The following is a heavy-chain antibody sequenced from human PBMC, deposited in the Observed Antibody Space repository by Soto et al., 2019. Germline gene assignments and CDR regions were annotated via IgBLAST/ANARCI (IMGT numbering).Heavy chain of an antibody. J-gene: IGHJ1*01. V-gene: IGHV3-23*01. CDR2: ITGSGGDT. D-gene: IGHD6-13*01. CDR3: AKAAGSSWGTEHLQH. Sequence: GGSLRLSCAASGFTFSSYAMSWVRQAPGKGLEWVSLITGSGGDTYYADSVKARFTISSDNSRNTLYLQMNSLRAEDTAVYYCAKAAGSSWGTEHLQHWGQGTLVTVYS. CDR1: GFTFSSYA.